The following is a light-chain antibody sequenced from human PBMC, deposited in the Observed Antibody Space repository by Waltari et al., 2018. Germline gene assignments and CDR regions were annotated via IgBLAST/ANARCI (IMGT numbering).Light chain of an antibody. CDR3: ETWDSNSWI. J-gene: IGLJ2*01. CDR2: RERSGSY. Sequence: QPVLTQSSSASASLGSSVTLTCTLSSGPSTYIIGWHQQQPGKAPRFLMKRERSGSYNMGSGVPARFSGSSSGADRYLTISNLQSEDEAAYYCETWDSNSWIFGGGTKLTVL. CDR1: SGPSTYI. V-gene: IGLV4-60*03.